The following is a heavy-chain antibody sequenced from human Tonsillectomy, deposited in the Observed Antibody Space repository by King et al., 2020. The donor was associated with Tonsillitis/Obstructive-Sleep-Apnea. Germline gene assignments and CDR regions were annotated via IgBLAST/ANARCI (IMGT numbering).Heavy chain of an antibody. D-gene: IGHD3-10*01. J-gene: IGHJ3*02. V-gene: IGHV3-15*07. CDR1: GLTFSNAW. CDR3: TTDWPKLAWFGESLNGFDI. Sequence: VQLVESGGGLVKPGGSLRLSCEASGLTFSNAWMNWVRQAPGKGLEWVGRIKSKTDGGTTDYAAPVKGRFTISRDDSKNTLYLQMNSLKTEDTAVYYCTTDWPKLAWFGESLNGFDIWGQGTMVTVSS. CDR2: IKSKTDGGTT.